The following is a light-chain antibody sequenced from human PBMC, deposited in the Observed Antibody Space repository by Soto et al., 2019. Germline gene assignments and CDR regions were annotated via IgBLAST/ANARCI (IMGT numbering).Light chain of an antibody. Sequence: EIVLTQSPATLSLSPGERATLSCRASQSVSSYLAWYQQKPGQAPRLLISDASNRATGIPARFSGSGSGTAFTLTVSSLEPEDFAVYYCQQRRDWPLTFGGGTKVEI. CDR2: DAS. CDR3: QQRRDWPLT. J-gene: IGKJ4*01. CDR1: QSVSSY. V-gene: IGKV3-11*01.